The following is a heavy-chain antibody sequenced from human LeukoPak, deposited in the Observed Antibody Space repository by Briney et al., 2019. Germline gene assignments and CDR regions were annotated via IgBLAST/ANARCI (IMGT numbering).Heavy chain of an antibody. D-gene: IGHD6-19*01. Sequence: PGGSLRLSCAASRFTFSSYAMSWVRQAPGKGLEWVAFIRYDGSNKYYADSVKGRFTISRENAKNSLYLQMNSLRAGDTAVYYCARGGSGWYSGAFDIWGQGTMVTVSS. CDR2: IRYDGSNK. J-gene: IGHJ3*02. CDR1: RFTFSSYA. CDR3: ARGGSGWYSGAFDI. V-gene: IGHV3-30*02.